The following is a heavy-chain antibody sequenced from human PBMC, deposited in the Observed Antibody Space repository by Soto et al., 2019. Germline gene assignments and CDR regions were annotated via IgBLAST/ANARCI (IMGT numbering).Heavy chain of an antibody. J-gene: IGHJ6*02. CDR3: ARDRIAGSKYYYGMDV. CDR1: GGTFSSYA. Sequence: QVQLVQSGAEVKKPGSSVRVSCKASGGTFSSYAISWVRQAPGQGLEWMGGIIPIFGTENYAQKVQGRVTITAEASTSAAYMELSSLRSEDTAVYYCARDRIAGSKYYYGMDVWGQGTTVTVSS. V-gene: IGHV1-69*01. CDR2: IIPIFGTE. D-gene: IGHD6-13*01.